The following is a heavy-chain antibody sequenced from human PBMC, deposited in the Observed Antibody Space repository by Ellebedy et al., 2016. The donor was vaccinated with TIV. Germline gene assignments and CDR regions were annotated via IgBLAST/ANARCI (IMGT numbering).Heavy chain of an antibody. CDR2: FYYSGSP. Sequence: MPSETLSLTCTVSGDSISSSNYYWGWIRQPPGKGLAWIGSFYYSGSPYYNPSFKSRVTLSADTSKNQFSLNLRTVTAADTAVYYCARTDPWQPIDDWGQGILVSVSS. V-gene: IGHV4-39*01. J-gene: IGHJ4*02. CDR1: GDSISSSNYY. D-gene: IGHD2-21*02. CDR3: ARTDPWQPIDD.